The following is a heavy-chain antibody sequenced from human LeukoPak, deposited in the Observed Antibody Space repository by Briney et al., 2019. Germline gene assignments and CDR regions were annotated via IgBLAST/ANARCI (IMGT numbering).Heavy chain of an antibody. Sequence: ASVKVSCTVSGYSFTSYGVSWVRQAPGQGLEWMGWIRAFNGDINYAQKFQDRVTMTRDTSTSTVNMELSSLRSEDTAVYYCARGGSPNHNWYFDLWGRGTLVTVSS. CDR2: IRAFNGDI. D-gene: IGHD1-14*01. J-gene: IGHJ2*01. CDR3: ARGGSPNHNWYFDL. CDR1: GYSFTSYG. V-gene: IGHV1-18*01.